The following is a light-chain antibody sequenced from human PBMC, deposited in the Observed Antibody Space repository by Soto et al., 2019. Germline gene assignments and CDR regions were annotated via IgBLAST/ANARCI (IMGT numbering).Light chain of an antibody. V-gene: IGLV2-14*01. CDR3: SSYTTTNTLYV. CDR1: NSDVGGYNY. Sequence: QSALTQPASVSGSPGQSITIPCTGTNSDVGGYNYVSWYQHHPGKAPKLMIYEVFNRPSGVSSRFSGSKSGSTASLIISGLQAEDEADYYCSSYTTTNTLYVFGTGTKVTVL. J-gene: IGLJ1*01. CDR2: EVF.